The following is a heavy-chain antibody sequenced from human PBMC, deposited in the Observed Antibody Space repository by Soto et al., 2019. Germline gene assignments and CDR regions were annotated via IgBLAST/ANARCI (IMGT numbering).Heavy chain of an antibody. CDR1: GYTFTDYY. V-gene: IGHV1-2*02. CDR2: INPNSGGT. CDR3: ARDTIAAAEDYYYGMDF. J-gene: IGHJ6*02. Sequence: QVQLVQSGAAVKKPGASVKVSCKASGYTFTDYYVHWVRQAPGQGLEWMGWINPNSGGTKYAQKFQGRVTMTRDTSISTAYMELSRLRSEDTAVYYCARDTIAAAEDYYYGMDFWGQGTTVTVSS. D-gene: IGHD6-13*01.